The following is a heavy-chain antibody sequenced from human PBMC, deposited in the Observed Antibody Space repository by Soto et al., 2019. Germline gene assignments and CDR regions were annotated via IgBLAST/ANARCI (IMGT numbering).Heavy chain of an antibody. CDR3: ARDPFVYSYGPSQLFDY. V-gene: IGHV3-30-3*01. CDR1: GFTFSSYA. CDR2: ISYDGSNK. D-gene: IGHD5-18*01. J-gene: IGHJ4*02. Sequence: QPGGSLRLSCSASGFTFSSYAMHWVRQAPGKGLEWVAVISYDGSNKYYADSVKGRFTISRDNSKNTLYLQMNSLRAEDTAVYYCARDPFVYSYGPSQLFDYWGQGTLVTVSS.